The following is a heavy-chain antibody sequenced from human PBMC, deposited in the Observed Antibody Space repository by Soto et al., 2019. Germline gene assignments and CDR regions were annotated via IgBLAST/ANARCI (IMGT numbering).Heavy chain of an antibody. J-gene: IGHJ5*02. D-gene: IGHD3-10*01. CDR1: GFTFSSYA. CDR2: ISGSGGST. CDR3: AKDSYGSGSYGADLFDP. Sequence: EVQLLESGGGLVQPGGSLRLSCAASGFTFSSYAMSWVRQAPGKGLEWVSAISGSGGSTYYADSVKGRFTISRDTSKKTLYLPMNSLRSEDTALYYCAKDSYGSGSYGADLFDPWGQGTLVTVSS. V-gene: IGHV3-23*01.